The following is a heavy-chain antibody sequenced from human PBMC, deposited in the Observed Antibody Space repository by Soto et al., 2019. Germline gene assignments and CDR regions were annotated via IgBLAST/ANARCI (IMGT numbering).Heavy chain of an antibody. D-gene: IGHD6-6*01. CDR3: ARHVSARPEFPFDY. J-gene: IGHJ4*02. CDR2: IYYSGIT. CDR1: GGSISSSSYY. Sequence: PSETLSLTCTVSGGSISSSSYYWGWIRQPPGKGLEWIGSIYYSGITYYNPSLKSRVTISVDTSKNQFSLKLSSVTAADTAVYYCARHVSARPEFPFDYWGQGTLVTVS. V-gene: IGHV4-39*01.